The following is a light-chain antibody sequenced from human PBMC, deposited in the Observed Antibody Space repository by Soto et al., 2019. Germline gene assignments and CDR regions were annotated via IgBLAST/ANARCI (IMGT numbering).Light chain of an antibody. CDR2: SAS. Sequence: EMVMTQSPATLSVSQGESVTLSCRASQSIGVNLAWYQQKPGLPPRLLIYSASTRVNDVPARFRGSGSGTEXTLTISSLQSEXFALYYCLNCXSQVIFGGXXKV. V-gene: IGKV3-15*01. J-gene: IGKJ4*01. CDR1: QSIGVN. CDR3: LNCXSQVI.